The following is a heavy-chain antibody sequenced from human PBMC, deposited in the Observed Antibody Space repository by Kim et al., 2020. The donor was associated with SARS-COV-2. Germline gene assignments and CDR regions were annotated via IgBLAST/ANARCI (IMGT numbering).Heavy chain of an antibody. CDR3: AVRFPLHYYGSGSYYKENYYYYYGMDV. D-gene: IGHD3-10*01. Sequence: SETLSLTCTVSGGSISSSNYYWGWIRQTPGKGLEWIGNIYFSGSTYYNPSLKSRVTISVDTSKNQFSLKLSSVTAADTAVYYCAVRFPLHYYGSGSYYKENYYYYYGMDVWGQGTSVTVSS. CDR1: GGSISSSNYY. V-gene: IGHV4-39*07. CDR2: IYFSGST. J-gene: IGHJ6*02.